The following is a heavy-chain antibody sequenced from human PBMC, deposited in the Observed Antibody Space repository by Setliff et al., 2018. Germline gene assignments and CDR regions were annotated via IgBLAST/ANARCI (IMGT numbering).Heavy chain of an antibody. Sequence: ASVKVSCKASGYTFTGYYMHWVRQAPGQGLEWMGWINPNSGGTNYAQKFQGWVTMTRDTSISTAYMELSRLRSDDTAVYYCAREVTGSSSWFEGVFDIWGQGTMVTVSS. CDR1: GYTFTGYY. V-gene: IGHV1-2*04. D-gene: IGHD6-13*01. J-gene: IGHJ3*02. CDR2: INPNSGGT. CDR3: AREVTGSSSWFEGVFDI.